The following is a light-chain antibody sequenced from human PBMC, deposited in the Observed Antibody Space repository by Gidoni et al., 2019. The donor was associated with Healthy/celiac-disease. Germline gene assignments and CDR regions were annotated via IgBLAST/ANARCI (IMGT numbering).Light chain of an antibody. J-gene: IGKJ1*01. Sequence: AIQMTKSPSSLSASVGDRVTITCQSSQGISNDLGWYQQKPGKAPKLLIYAASSLQSGVPSRFSGSRSGTDFTLTLRSLQPEDFASYYFLQDYNYPWTFXXXTQVDIK. CDR3: LQDYNYPWT. V-gene: IGKV1-6*01. CDR2: AAS. CDR1: QGISND.